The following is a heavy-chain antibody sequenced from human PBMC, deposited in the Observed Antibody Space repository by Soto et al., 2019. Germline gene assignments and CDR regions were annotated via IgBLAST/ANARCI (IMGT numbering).Heavy chain of an antibody. D-gene: IGHD2-2*01. CDR1: GYTLTELS. V-gene: IGHV1-24*01. CDR2: FDPEDGET. CDR3: ATDLAYCISTSCYAGANY. J-gene: IGHJ4*02. Sequence: GASVKVSCKVSGYTLTELSMHWVRQAPGKGLEWMGGFDPEDGETIYAQKFQGRVTMTEDTSTDTAYMELSSLRSEDTAVYYCATDLAYCISTSCYAGANYWGQGTLVTVSS.